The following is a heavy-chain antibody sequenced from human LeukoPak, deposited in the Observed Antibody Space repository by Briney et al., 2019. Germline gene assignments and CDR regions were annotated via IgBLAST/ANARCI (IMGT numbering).Heavy chain of an antibody. J-gene: IGHJ3*02. CDR1: GGTFSSYA. Sequence: EASVKVSCKASGGTFSSYAISWVRQAPGQGLEWMGGIIPIFGTANYAQKFQGRVTITADESTSTAYMELSSLRSEDTAVYYCARDQPPDSSGYSLGAFVIWGQGTMVTVSS. D-gene: IGHD3-22*01. CDR3: ARDQPPDSSGYSLGAFVI. CDR2: IIPIFGTA. V-gene: IGHV1-69*13.